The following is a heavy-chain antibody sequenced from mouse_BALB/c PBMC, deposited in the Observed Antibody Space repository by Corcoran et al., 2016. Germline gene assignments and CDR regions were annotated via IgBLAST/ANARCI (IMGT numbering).Heavy chain of an antibody. Sequence: EVQLQQSGAVRVKPGASVKMSCKAAGYTFTSYVMHWVKQKPGQGLEWIGYINPYNDGTKYNEKFKGKATLNSNKSSSTAYMELSSLTSEDSAVYYCARAAARATYYAMDYWGQGTSVTVSS. CDR3: ARAAARATYYAMDY. J-gene: IGHJ4*01. CDR1: GYTFTSYV. CDR2: INPYNDGT. D-gene: IGHD3-1*01. V-gene: IGHV1S136*01.